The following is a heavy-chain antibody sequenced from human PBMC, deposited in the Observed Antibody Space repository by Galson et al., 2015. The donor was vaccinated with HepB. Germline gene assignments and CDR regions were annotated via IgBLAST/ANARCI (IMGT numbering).Heavy chain of an antibody. D-gene: IGHD6-13*01. CDR2: INAGNGNT. Sequence: QSGAEVKKPGTSVKVSCKASGYTFTSYAMHWVRQAPGQRLEWMGWINAGNGNTKYSQKFQGRVTITRDTSASTAYMELSSLRSEDTAVYYCARSPPGSSSSSRGWFDPWGQGTLVTVSS. CDR1: GYTFTSYA. V-gene: IGHV1-3*01. CDR3: ARSPPGSSSSSRGWFDP. J-gene: IGHJ5*02.